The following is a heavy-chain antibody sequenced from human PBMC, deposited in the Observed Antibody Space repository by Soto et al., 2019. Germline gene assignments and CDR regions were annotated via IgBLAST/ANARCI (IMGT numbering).Heavy chain of an antibody. CDR2: IIPIFGTA. J-gene: IGHJ3*01. Sequence: SVKVSCKASGGTFSSYAISWVRQAPGQGLEWMGGIIPIFGTANYAQKFQGRVTITADESTSTAYMELSSLRSEDTAVYYCARFLIAVAGTQAFDVWGQGTMVTVSS. CDR1: GGTFSSYA. D-gene: IGHD6-19*01. V-gene: IGHV1-69*13. CDR3: ARFLIAVAGTQAFDV.